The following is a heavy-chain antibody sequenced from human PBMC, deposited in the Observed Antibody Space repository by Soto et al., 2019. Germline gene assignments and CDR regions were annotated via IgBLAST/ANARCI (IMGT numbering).Heavy chain of an antibody. V-gene: IGHV4-39*01. D-gene: IGHD1-7*01. CDR2: LYHRGGT. CDR3: ARAGTGTYSYYNYNGMDV. CDR1: SGSITSGSHI. Sequence: QLHLQESGPGLVKPSETLSLTCTVSSGSITSGSHIWGWIRQPPGKGLEWIGSLYHRGGTFYNPPIKSRVTISVDMSKSQFSLKLSSVTAADTAVYYCARAGTGTYSYYNYNGMDVWGQGTTVNVFS. J-gene: IGHJ6*02.